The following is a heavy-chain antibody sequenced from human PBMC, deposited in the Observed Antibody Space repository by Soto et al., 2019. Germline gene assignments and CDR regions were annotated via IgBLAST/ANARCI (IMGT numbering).Heavy chain of an antibody. Sequence: VKLKESCPGLVNASETLSLTCTFSDYSVITSNWWGCIRQSAGKGLEWIGYIAYIGTAYYNPSLKCQVTISVDTSKNQFSLKLPSVSAVYTAVYYCARTTLRRGIFGCRGHGTLGSVSS. CDR2: IAYIGTA. D-gene: IGHD3-3*01. CDR1: DYSVITSNW. CDR3: ARTTLRRGIFGC. V-gene: IGHV4-28*01. J-gene: IGHJ4*01.